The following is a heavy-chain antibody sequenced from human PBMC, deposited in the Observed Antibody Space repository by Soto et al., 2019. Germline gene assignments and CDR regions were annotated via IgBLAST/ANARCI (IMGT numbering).Heavy chain of an antibody. J-gene: IGHJ4*02. V-gene: IGHV1-2*04. Sequence: GASVKVSCKASGYTFTGYYMHWVRQAPGQGLEWMGWINPNSGGTNYAQKFQGWVTMTRDTSISTAYMELSRLRSDDTAVYYCARERGIAAAGRFDYGGQGTRVTVPS. D-gene: IGHD6-13*01. CDR3: ARERGIAAAGRFDY. CDR2: INPNSGGT. CDR1: GYTFTGYY.